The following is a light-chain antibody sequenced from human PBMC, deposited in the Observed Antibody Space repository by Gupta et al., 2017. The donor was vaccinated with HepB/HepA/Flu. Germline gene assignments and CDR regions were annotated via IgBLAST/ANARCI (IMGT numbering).Light chain of an antibody. CDR3: QHYSGYSS. CDR2: EAS. J-gene: IGKJ3*01. CDR1: QSIGQW. Sequence: DIQMTQSPSTLSASVGGRVTITCRASQSIGQWLAWYQQKPGKAPKLLMYEASILESGVPLRFSGSGSGTEFTLSIYNLQPDDFATYYCQHYSGYSSCGPGTKVDVK. V-gene: IGKV1-5*03.